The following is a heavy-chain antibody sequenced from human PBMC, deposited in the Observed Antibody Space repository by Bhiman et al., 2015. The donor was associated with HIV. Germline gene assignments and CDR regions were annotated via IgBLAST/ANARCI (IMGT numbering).Heavy chain of an antibody. CDR3: AKDFDHSRNSFDY. Sequence: EVQLLESGGGLVQPGGSLRLSCAASGLTFSNYAMNWVRQAPGKGLEWVSSISGSGDNTYYADSVKGRFTISRDNSKNALFLHMTSLRVEDTAVYYCAKDFDHSRNSFDYWGQGTLVTVSS. V-gene: IGHV3-23*01. CDR2: ISGSGDNT. CDR1: GLTFSNYA. D-gene: IGHD1-14*01. J-gene: IGHJ4*02.